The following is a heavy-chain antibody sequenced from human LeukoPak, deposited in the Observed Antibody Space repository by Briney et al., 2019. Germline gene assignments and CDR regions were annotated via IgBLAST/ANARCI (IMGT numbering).Heavy chain of an antibody. CDR2: IYYSGST. V-gene: IGHV4-59*11. CDR3: ARGLVPAAPQYNWFDP. CDR1: GGSISSHY. J-gene: IGHJ5*02. Sequence: SETLSLTCTVSGGSISSHYWSWIRQPPGKGLEWIGYIYYSGSTNYNPSLKSRVTISVDTSKNQFSLKLSSVTAADTAVYYCARGLVPAAPQYNWFDPWGQGTLVTVSS. D-gene: IGHD2-2*01.